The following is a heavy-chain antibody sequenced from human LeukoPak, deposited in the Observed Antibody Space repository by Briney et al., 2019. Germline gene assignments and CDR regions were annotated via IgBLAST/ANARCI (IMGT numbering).Heavy chain of an antibody. Sequence: PGGSLRLSCAASGFTFGTYAMSWVRQAPGKGLEWVSLIIGSGNSIHYADSVKGRFTISRDNSKNTLYLQMNSLRAEDTAVYYCAKTRGGHPYYYDSSGYYRATDFDYWGQGTLVTVSS. V-gene: IGHV3-23*01. CDR3: AKTRGGHPYYYDSSGYYRATDFDY. CDR1: GFTFGTYA. CDR2: IIGSGNSI. D-gene: IGHD3-22*01. J-gene: IGHJ4*02.